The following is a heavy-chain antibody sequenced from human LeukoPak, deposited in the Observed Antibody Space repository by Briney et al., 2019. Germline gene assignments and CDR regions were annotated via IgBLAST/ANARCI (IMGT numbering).Heavy chain of an antibody. V-gene: IGHV4-59*11. CDR1: AVSISRHF. J-gene: IGHJ4*01. CDR2: VFSSGST. CDR3: AREYDY. Sequence: RPSETLSLTCNFSAVSISRHFWSWIRQTPKKGLEWLGYVFSSGSTNYNPSLESRITISLDTSKHQFSLTLNSVTAADTAVYYCAREYDYWSLGTLVTVSS.